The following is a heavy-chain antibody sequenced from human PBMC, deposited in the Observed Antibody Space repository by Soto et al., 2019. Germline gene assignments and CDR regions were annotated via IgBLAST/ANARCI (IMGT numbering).Heavy chain of an antibody. D-gene: IGHD4-17*01. CDR3: ARVGTVTTGWGGYYYGMDV. J-gene: IGHJ6*02. V-gene: IGHV4-59*01. Sequence: SETLSLTCTVSGGSISSYYWSWIRQPPGKGLEWIGYIYYSGSTNYNPSLKSRVTISVDTSKNQFSLKLNSVTAADTAVYYCARVGTVTTGWGGYYYGMDVWGQGTTVTVS. CDR1: GGSISSYY. CDR2: IYYSGST.